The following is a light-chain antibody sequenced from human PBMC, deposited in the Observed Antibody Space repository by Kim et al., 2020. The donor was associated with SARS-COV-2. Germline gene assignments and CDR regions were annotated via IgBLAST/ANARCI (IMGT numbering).Light chain of an antibody. J-gene: IGKJ1*01. Sequence: EIELTQSPGTLSLSPGETATLSCRASQRVSASFLAWVQQKPGQPPRPLMFGADSRAASIPDRFSGSGSGTDFTLTINRLDPDDFAMYYCHQDGTAPWTFGRGTKVDIK. CDR1: QRVSASF. V-gene: IGKV3-20*01. CDR2: GAD. CDR3: HQDGTAPWT.